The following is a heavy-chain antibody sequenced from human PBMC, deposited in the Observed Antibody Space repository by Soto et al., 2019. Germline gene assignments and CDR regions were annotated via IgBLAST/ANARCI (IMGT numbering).Heavy chain of an antibody. D-gene: IGHD5-12*01. CDR1: GGSFSGYY. V-gene: IGHV4-34*01. Sequence: PSETLSLTCAVYGGSFSGYYWSWIRQPPGKGLEWIGEINHSGSTNYNPSLKSRVTISVDTSKNQFSLKLSSVTAADTAVYYCARGRRDIVATIFSIDYCGQGTLVTVSS. J-gene: IGHJ4*02. CDR2: INHSGST. CDR3: ARGRRDIVATIFSIDY.